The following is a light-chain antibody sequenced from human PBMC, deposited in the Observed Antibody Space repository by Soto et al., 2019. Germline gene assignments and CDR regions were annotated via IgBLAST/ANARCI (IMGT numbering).Light chain of an antibody. CDR1: QTISSW. V-gene: IGKV1-5*03. Sequence: DSHMTQSRSSLSGSLGYIVTIICRASQTISSWLAWYQQKPGKAPKLLIYKASSLESGVPSRFSGSGSGTEFTLTISSLQPDDFATYHCQHYNSYSAAFGQRSKVDIK. J-gene: IGKJ1*01. CDR3: QHYNSYSAA. CDR2: KAS.